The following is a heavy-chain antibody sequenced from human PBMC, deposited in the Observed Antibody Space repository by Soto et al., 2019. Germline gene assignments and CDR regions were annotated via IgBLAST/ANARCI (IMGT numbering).Heavy chain of an antibody. D-gene: IGHD6-19*01. CDR2: ISGSGGST. CDR1: GFTFSSYA. Sequence: GGSLRLSCAVSGFTFSSYAMSWVRQAPGKGLEWVSSISGSGGSTYYADSAKGRFTVSRDNSKNTLYLEVNSLRAEDTAVYYFAKGPYQWLVYIDYSGQGTLVTVSS. CDR3: AKGPYQWLVYIDY. V-gene: IGHV3-23*01. J-gene: IGHJ4*02.